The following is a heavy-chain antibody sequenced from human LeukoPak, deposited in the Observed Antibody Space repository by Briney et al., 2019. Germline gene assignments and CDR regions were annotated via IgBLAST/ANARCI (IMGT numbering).Heavy chain of an antibody. D-gene: IGHD6-13*01. CDR3: VKVQIAEENDY. J-gene: IGHJ4*02. CDR1: GFTFSSYA. V-gene: IGHV3-64D*06. CDR2: ISSNGGST. Sequence: GGSLRLSCSASGFTFSSYAMHWVRQAPGKGLEYVSAISSNGGSTYYADSVKGRFTISRDNSKNKLYLQMSSLRAEDTAVYYCVKVQIAEENDYWGQGTLVTVSS.